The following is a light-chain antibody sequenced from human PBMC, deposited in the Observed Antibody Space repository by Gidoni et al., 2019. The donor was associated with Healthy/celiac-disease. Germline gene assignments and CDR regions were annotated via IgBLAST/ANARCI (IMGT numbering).Light chain of an antibody. CDR1: QGISSY. Sequence: DIQLTQSPSFLSASVGDRVTITCRASQGISSYLAWYQQKPGKAPKLLIYAASTLQSGVPSRFSGSGSGTEFTLTISSLQPEDFATYYCQQLNSYPPTFXGGTKVEIK. CDR2: AAS. V-gene: IGKV1-9*01. CDR3: QQLNSYPPT. J-gene: IGKJ4*01.